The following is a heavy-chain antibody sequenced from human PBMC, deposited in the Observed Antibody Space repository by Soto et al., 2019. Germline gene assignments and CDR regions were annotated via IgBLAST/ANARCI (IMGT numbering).Heavy chain of an antibody. Sequence: SVKVSFKASGGPFSSYAISWVRQAPGQGLEWMGGIIPIFGTANYAQKFQGRVTITADESTSTAYMELSSLRSEDTAVYYCARDSSGYYRLDLVGWFDYWGQGTMVTVSS. V-gene: IGHV1-69*13. D-gene: IGHD3-22*01. CDR1: GGPFSSYA. CDR3: ARDSSGYYRLDLVGWFDY. J-gene: IGHJ4*02. CDR2: IIPIFGTA.